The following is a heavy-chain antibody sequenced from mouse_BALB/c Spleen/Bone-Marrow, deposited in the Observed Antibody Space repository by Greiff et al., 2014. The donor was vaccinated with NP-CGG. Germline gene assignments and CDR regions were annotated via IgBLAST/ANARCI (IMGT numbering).Heavy chain of an antibody. Sequence: QVQLQESGPELVKPGASVKISCKTSGYAFSSSWMNWVKQRPGQGLEWIGRIYPGDGNTNYNWKFKGKATLTADKSSTTAYMQLSSLTSVDSAVYFCALYDYDGLSWFAYWGQGTLVTVSA. V-gene: IGHV1-82*01. CDR1: GYAFSSSW. CDR3: ALYDYDGLSWFAY. D-gene: IGHD2-4*01. CDR2: IYPGDGNT. J-gene: IGHJ3*01.